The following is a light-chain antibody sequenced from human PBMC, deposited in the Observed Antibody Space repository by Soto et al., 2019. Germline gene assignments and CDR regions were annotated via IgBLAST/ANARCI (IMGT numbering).Light chain of an antibody. J-gene: IGKJ3*01. CDR2: GAS. V-gene: IGKV3-20*01. Sequence: EIGLTQSPGTLSLSPGERATLSCRASQRVSSNYLAWYQQKPGQAPRLLIYGASSRATGIPDRFSGSGSGTDFTLTISRLEPDDFAVYYCQQYGSPPLTFGPGTTVDVK. CDR1: QRVSSNY. CDR3: QQYGSPPLT.